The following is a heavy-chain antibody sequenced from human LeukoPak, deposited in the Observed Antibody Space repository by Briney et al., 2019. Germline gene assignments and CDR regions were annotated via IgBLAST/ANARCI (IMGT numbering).Heavy chain of an antibody. D-gene: IGHD6-6*01. CDR2: ISYDGSNK. CDR1: GFTFSSYA. Sequence: PGGSLRLSCAASGFTFSSYAMHWVRQAPGKGLEWVAVISYDGSNKYYADSVKGRFTISRDNSKNTLYLQMNSLRAEDTAVYYCAKSGQSSSLDYWGQGTLVTVSS. J-gene: IGHJ4*02. V-gene: IGHV3-30*18. CDR3: AKSGQSSSLDY.